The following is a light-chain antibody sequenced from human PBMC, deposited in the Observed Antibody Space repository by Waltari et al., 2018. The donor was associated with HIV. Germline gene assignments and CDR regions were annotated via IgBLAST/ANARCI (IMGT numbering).Light chain of an antibody. Sequence: SFEVTQPPSAAVSSGQKATIPRSGYELGDQSTCWYQQKPGESPRLVSYQDNKRPSGIRERFSGSSSGHTATLTISGTLPMDEADYYCQAWGSTTSGVFGRGTRLTVL. V-gene: IGLV3-1*01. CDR2: QDN. J-gene: IGLJ3*02. CDR1: ELGDQS. CDR3: QAWGSTTSGV.